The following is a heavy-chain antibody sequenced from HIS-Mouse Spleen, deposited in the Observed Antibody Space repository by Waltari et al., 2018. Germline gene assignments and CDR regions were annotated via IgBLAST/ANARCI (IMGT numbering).Heavy chain of an antibody. Sequence: KPSETLSLTCTVSGGSISSYYWSWIRQPPGKGLEWIGYIYYSGSTNYNPSLKSRVTISVDTSKNQFSLKLSSVTAADTALYYCARRREEQLVFDYWGQGTLVTVSS. CDR2: IYYSGST. D-gene: IGHD6-6*01. J-gene: IGHJ4*02. CDR3: ARRREEQLVFDY. CDR1: GGSISSYY. V-gene: IGHV4-59*08.